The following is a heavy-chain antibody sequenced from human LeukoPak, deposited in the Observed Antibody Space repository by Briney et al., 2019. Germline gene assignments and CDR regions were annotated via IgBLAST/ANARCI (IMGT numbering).Heavy chain of an antibody. V-gene: IGHV4-61*01. Sequence: SETLSLTCTVSGGSVSSGSYYWSWIRQPPGKGLEWIGYIYYSGSTNYNPSLKSRVTISVDTSKNQFSLKLSSVTAADTAVYYCARGPYYYGSGSDPWGQGTLVTVSS. D-gene: IGHD3-10*01. J-gene: IGHJ5*02. CDR3: ARGPYYYGSGSDP. CDR2: IYYSGST. CDR1: GGSVSSGSYY.